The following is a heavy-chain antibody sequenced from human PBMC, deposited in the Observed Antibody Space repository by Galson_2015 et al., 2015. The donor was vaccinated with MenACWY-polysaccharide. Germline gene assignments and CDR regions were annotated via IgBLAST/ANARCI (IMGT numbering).Heavy chain of an antibody. J-gene: IGHJ3*02. CDR2: ISYDGSNE. Sequence: SLRLSCAASGFTFINYAMHWVRQAPGKGLEWVAVISYDGSNEYHADSVKGRFTISRDNSKNTLYLQMNSLRAEDTAVYYCAKDRDGWSADGAFDIWGQGTMLTVSS. CDR3: AKDRDGWSADGAFDI. D-gene: IGHD3-10*01. CDR1: GFTFINYA. V-gene: IGHV3-30*18.